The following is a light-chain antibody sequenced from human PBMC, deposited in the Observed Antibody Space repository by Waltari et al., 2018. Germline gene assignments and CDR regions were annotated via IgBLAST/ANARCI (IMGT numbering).Light chain of an antibody. V-gene: IGKV3-15*01. Sequence: ETVLTQSPGTLSVSPGERATLSCRASQSVSSNLAWYQQKPGQAPRLLIYGASTRATGIPARFSGSGSGTEFTLTISSLQSEDFAVYYCQQYNNWPPTFGGGTKVEIK. CDR3: QQYNNWPPT. CDR1: QSVSSN. J-gene: IGKJ4*01. CDR2: GAS.